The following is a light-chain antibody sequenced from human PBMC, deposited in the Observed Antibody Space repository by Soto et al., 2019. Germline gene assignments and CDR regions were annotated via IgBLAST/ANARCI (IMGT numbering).Light chain of an antibody. CDR3: QKYNSAPLT. V-gene: IGKV3-11*01. J-gene: IGKJ4*01. CDR1: QSVSSY. CDR2: DVS. Sequence: EIVLTQSPATLSLSPGERATLSCRASQSVSSYLAWYQQKPGQAPRLLIYDVSNRATSIPARFSGSGSGTDFTLTISSLQPEDVAAYYCQKYNSAPLTFGGGTKVDIK.